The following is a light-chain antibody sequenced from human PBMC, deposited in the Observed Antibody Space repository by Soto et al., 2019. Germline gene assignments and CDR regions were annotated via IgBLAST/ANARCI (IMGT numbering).Light chain of an antibody. V-gene: IGKV1-17*01. Sequence: IQMTQSPSALSASVGDRVTITCRASQGIRDDLGWYQQKPGEAPKALIYGASNLQSGVPSRFSASGSGTDFTLTISSLQPEDFATYYCQQLNSYPLTFGPGTKVDIK. CDR3: QQLNSYPLT. J-gene: IGKJ3*01. CDR1: QGIRDD. CDR2: GAS.